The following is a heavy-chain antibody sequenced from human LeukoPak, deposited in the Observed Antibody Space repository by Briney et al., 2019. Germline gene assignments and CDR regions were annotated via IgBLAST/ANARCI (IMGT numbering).Heavy chain of an antibody. J-gene: IGHJ4*02. CDR3: ARRQGSQNDY. CDR1: GYTFTSNY. D-gene: IGHD3-10*01. Sequence: ASVKVSCKASGYTFTSNYIYWVRQAPGQGLEWMGRINPSGGSTSYTQKFQGRVTMTRDTSTSIVYMELSSLRSEDTAVYYCARRQGSQNDYWGQGTLVTVSS. V-gene: IGHV1-46*01. CDR2: INPSGGST.